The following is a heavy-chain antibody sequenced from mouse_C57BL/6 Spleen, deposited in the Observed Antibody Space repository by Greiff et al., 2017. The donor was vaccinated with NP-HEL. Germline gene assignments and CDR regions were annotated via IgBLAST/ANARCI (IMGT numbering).Heavy chain of an antibody. CDR3: ARDGYGSSYFDY. Sequence: VKLMESGTELVKPGASVKLSCKASGYTFTSYWMHWVKQRPGQGLEWIGNINPSNGGTNYNEKFKSKATLTVDKSSSTAYMQLSSLTSEDSAVYYCARDGYGSSYFDYWGQGTTLTVSS. J-gene: IGHJ2*01. CDR2: INPSNGGT. D-gene: IGHD1-1*01. V-gene: IGHV1-53*01. CDR1: GYTFTSYW.